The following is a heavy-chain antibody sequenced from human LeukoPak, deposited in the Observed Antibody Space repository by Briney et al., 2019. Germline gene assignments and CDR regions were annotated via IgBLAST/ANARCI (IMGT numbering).Heavy chain of an antibody. D-gene: IGHD6-13*01. V-gene: IGHV3-30*04. Sequence: PGGSLRLSCAASGFTFSSYAMHWVRRAPGKGLEWVAVISYDGSNKYYADSVKGRFTISRDNSKNTLYLQMNSLRAEDTAVYYCAREPDSSSWYGPYWGQGTLVTVSS. CDR2: ISYDGSNK. CDR1: GFTFSSYA. J-gene: IGHJ4*02. CDR3: AREPDSSSWYGPY.